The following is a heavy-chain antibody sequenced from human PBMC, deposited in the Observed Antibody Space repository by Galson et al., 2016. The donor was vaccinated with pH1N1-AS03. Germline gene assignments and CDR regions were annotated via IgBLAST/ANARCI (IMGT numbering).Heavy chain of an antibody. CDR1: GYSFTNYW. J-gene: IGHJ4*02. Sequence: QSGAEVKKPGESLRISCKGSGYSFTNYWINWVRQMPGKGLEWMGRFDPSDSHTSYSPSFQGHVTFSADKSINTAYLQWSSLKSSDTAIYYCARGYSGFGFVYWGQGTFVTVSA. CDR2: FDPSDSHT. CDR3: ARGYSGFGFVY. D-gene: IGHD5-12*01. V-gene: IGHV5-10-1*01.